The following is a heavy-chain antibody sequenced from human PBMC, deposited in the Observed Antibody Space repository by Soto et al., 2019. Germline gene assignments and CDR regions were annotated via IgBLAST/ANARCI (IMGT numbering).Heavy chain of an antibody. D-gene: IGHD3-22*01. J-gene: IGHJ3*02. V-gene: IGHV1-46*01. CDR1: GYTFTSYY. CDR2: INPSGGST. Sequence: ASVKVSCKASGYTFTSYYMHWVRQAPGQGLEWMGIINPSGGSTSYAQKFQGRVTMTRDTSTSTVYMELSSLRSEDTAVYYCATSSYYYASSGYYYRGAFDIWGQGTMVTVSS. CDR3: ATSSYYYASSGYYYRGAFDI.